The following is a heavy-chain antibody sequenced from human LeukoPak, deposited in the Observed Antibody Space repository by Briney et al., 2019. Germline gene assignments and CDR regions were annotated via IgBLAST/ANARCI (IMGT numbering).Heavy chain of an antibody. J-gene: IGHJ6*03. D-gene: IGHD2-2*01. V-gene: IGHV4-30-4*08. CDR2: IYYSGST. Sequence: SETLSLTCTVSGGSISSGDYYWSWIRQPPGKGLEWIGYIYYSGSTYYNPSLKSRVTISVDTSKNQFSLKLSSVTAADTAVYYCAREVPAVPNYYYYYYYMDVWGKGTTVTVSS. CDR3: AREVPAVPNYYYYYYYMDV. CDR1: GGSISSGDYY.